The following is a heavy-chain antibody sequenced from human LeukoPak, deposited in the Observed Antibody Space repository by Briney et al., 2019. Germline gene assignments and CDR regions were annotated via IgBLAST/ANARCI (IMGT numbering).Heavy chain of an antibody. J-gene: IGHJ4*02. Sequence: SETLSLTCTVSGGSISSSSYYWGWIRQPPGKGLEWIGSIYYSGSTNYNPSLKSRVTMSVDTSKNHFSLKLSSVTAADTAVYYCARDRVRGRSHFDYWGQGILVTVSS. D-gene: IGHD3-10*01. CDR3: ARDRVRGRSHFDY. V-gene: IGHV4-39*07. CDR1: GGSISSSSYY. CDR2: IYYSGST.